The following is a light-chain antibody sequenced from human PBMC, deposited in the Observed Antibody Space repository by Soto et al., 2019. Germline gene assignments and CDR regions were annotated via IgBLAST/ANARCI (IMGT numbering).Light chain of an antibody. Sequence: EIVMTQSPATLSVSPGERATLSCRASQSVSSSLAWYQQKPGQSPRLLIYGTSTRATGIPARFSGSGSGTEFTLTISSLQSEDFAVYYCHQYNFWPTVGQGTKVDIK. CDR3: HQYNFWPT. CDR2: GTS. J-gene: IGKJ1*01. V-gene: IGKV3-15*01. CDR1: QSVSSS.